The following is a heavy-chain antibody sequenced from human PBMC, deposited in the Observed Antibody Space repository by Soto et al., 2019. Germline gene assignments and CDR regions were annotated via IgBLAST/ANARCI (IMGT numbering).Heavy chain of an antibody. CDR1: GYSFPNYW. D-gene: IGHD5-12*01. Sequence: PGESLKISCKGSGYSFPNYWIAWVRQMPGRGLEWMGIIYPGDSDTRYSPSFQGQVTISADKSISTAYLQWNSLKASDTAIYYCARQSEMATTTKHYWGQGTLVTVSS. CDR3: ARQSEMATTTKHY. CDR2: IYPGDSDT. V-gene: IGHV5-51*01. J-gene: IGHJ4*02.